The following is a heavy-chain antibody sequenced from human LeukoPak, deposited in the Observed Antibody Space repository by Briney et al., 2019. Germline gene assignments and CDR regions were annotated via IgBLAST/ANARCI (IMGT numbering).Heavy chain of an antibody. Sequence: ASVKVSCNASGYTFTSYGITWVRQAPGQGLEWMGWISAYNGNTNYAQKVQGRVSMTTDTSTSTAYMELRSLRSDDTAVYYCARVNFDWLLSDFDFWGQGTLVTVSS. J-gene: IGHJ4*02. V-gene: IGHV1-18*01. D-gene: IGHD3-9*01. CDR2: ISAYNGNT. CDR1: GYTFTSYG. CDR3: ARVNFDWLLSDFDF.